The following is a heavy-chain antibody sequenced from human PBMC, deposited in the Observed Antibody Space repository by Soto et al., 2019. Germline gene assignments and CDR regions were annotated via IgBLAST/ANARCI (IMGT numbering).Heavy chain of an antibody. J-gene: IGHJ5*01. CDR2: IYKSTTT. D-gene: IGHD2-15*01. CDR1: GGSISTVDYF. V-gene: IGHV4-30-4*01. Sequence: SETLSLTCSVSGGSISTVDYFWAWIRQPPGQALEYIGYIYKSTTTYYNPSFESRVAISLDTSKSQFSLNVTSVTAADTAVYFCARGRYCLTGRCFPNWFDSWGQGTLVTVSS. CDR3: ARGRYCLTGRCFPNWFDS.